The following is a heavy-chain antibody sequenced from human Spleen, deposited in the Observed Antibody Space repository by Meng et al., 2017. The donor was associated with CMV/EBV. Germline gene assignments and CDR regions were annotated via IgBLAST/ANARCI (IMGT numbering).Heavy chain of an antibody. D-gene: IGHD1-26*01. J-gene: IGHJ4*02. CDR3: ATYSGSYEMMVLDY. V-gene: IGHV1-18*01. CDR1: GDSFSSYG. Sequence: ASVKVSCKASGDSFSSYGISWVRQAPGQGLEWMGWISGYNGNTNYAQKLQGRVTMTTDTSTSTAYMELRSLRSDDTAVYYCATYSGSYEMMVLDYWGQGTLVTVSS. CDR2: ISGYNGNT.